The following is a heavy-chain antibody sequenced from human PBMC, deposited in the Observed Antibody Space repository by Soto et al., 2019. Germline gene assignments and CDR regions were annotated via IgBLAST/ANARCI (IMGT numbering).Heavy chain of an antibody. J-gene: IGHJ6*02. CDR1: VFTFSSYA. V-gene: IGHV3-30-3*01. CDR3: ARAEMIRDYYYGMDV. CDR2: ISYDGSNK. D-gene: IGHD3-16*01. Sequence: VGSLRLSCASSVFTFSSYAMHCVRHSPGKGLEWVAVISYDGSNKYYADSVKGRFTISRDNSKNTLYLQMNSLRAEDTAVYYCARAEMIRDYYYGMDVWGQGTTVTVSS.